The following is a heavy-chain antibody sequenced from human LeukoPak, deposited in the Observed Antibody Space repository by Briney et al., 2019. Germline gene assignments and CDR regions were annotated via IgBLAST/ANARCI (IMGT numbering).Heavy chain of an antibody. CDR2: IYYSGSA. Sequence: SQTLSLTCSVSGGSVRSSGYYWGWIRQPPEKGLEWIGTIYYSGSASYNPSLKSRVTIFVDTSKNLFSLILTSVSASDTAIYYCARDHWLFSSKTWYYYGMDVWGQGTTVTVSS. V-gene: IGHV4-39*07. CDR1: GGSVRSSGYY. CDR3: ARDHWLFSSKTWYYYGMDV. J-gene: IGHJ6*02. D-gene: IGHD3-9*01.